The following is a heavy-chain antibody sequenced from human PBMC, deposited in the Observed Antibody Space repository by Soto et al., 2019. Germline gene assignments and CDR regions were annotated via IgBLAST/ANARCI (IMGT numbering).Heavy chain of an antibody. J-gene: IGHJ4*02. V-gene: IGHV4-59*08. CDR1: GGSISSYY. CDR3: ARRGCSGGSCSVDY. CDR2: IYYSGST. Sequence: SETLSLTCTVSGGSISSYYWSWIRQPPGKGLEWIGYIYYSGSTNYNPSLKSRVTISVDTSKNQFSLKLSSVTAADTAVYYCARRGCSGGSCSVDYWGQGTLVTVSS. D-gene: IGHD2-15*01.